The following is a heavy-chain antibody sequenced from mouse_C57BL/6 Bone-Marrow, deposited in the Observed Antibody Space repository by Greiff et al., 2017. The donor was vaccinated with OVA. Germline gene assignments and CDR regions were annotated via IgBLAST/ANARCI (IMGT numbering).Heavy chain of an antibody. CDR1: GYAFSSSW. D-gene: IGHD1-1*01. CDR3: ARRGPYYGSTRDTYYFDY. V-gene: IGHV1-82*01. J-gene: IGHJ2*01. CDR2: IYPGDGDT. Sequence: QVQLQQSGPELVKPGASVKISCKASGYAFSSSWMNWVKQRPGKGLEWIGRIYPGDGDTNYNGKFKGKATLTADKSSSTAYMQLSSLTSEDSAVYFCARRGPYYGSTRDTYYFDYWGQGTTLTVSS.